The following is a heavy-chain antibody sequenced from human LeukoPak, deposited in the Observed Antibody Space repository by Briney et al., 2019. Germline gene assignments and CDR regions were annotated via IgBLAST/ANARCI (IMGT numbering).Heavy chain of an antibody. V-gene: IGHV4-34*01. Sequence: SETLSLTCAVYGGSFSGYYWSWIRQPPGKGLEWIGEINHSGSTNYNPSLKSRVTISVDTSKNQFSLKLSSVTAADTAVYYCARDQGGIVVVVAATREVDWFDPWGQGTLVTVSS. D-gene: IGHD2-15*01. J-gene: IGHJ5*02. CDR1: GGSFSGYY. CDR2: INHSGST. CDR3: ARDQGGIVVVVAATREVDWFDP.